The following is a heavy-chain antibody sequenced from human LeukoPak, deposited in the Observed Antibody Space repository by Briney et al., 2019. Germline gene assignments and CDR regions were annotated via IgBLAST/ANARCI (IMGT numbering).Heavy chain of an antibody. V-gene: IGHV4-39*01. CDR3: ARHSSYYGSGSLR. CDR1: GDSINSDTYY. J-gene: IGHJ4*02. Sequence: SETLSLTCIVSGDSINSDTYYWGWIRQPPGKGLQWIGSISYSGSTYYNPSLKSRVTISVDTSKNQFSLKLSSVTAADTAVYYCARHSSYYGSGSLRWGQGTLVTVSS. CDR2: ISYSGST. D-gene: IGHD3-10*01.